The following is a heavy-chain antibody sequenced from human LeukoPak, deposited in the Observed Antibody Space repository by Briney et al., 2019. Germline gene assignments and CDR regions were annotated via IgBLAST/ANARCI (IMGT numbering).Heavy chain of an antibody. CDR1: GFTFNSYW. CDR2: INHSGST. V-gene: IGHV4-34*01. CDR3: ARARGYNGYDV. J-gene: IGHJ4*02. D-gene: IGHD5-12*01. Sequence: GSLTLSCAASGFTFNSYWMSWVRQPPGKGLGGIGEINHSGSTNYNPPLKSRVTISEDTTKNQFSVKLSAVTAADTAVYYCARARGYNGYDVWGQGTLVTVSS.